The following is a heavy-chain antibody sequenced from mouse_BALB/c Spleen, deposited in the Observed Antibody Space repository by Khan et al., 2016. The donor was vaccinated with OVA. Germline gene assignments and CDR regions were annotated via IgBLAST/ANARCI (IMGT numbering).Heavy chain of an antibody. J-gene: IGHJ2*01. Sequence: VQLQQSGPELVKPGASVKMSCKASGYTFTSYVMHWVKQKPGQGLEWIGYINFYNDGTKYNEKFKGKATLTSEKASSTAYMELSSRTSEDSAVYYCASIHYGSSLDYWGQGTTLTVSS. CDR1: GYTFTSYV. V-gene: IGHV1S136*01. CDR3: ASIHYGSSLDY. CDR2: INFYNDGT. D-gene: IGHD1-1*01.